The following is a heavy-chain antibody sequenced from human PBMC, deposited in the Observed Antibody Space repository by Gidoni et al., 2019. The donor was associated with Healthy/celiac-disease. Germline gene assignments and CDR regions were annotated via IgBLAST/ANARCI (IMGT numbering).Heavy chain of an antibody. CDR1: AGSISSGDYY. J-gene: IGHJ5*02. Sequence: QVQLQESGPGLVKPSQTLSLTCTVSAGSISSGDYYWSWIRQPPGKGLEWIGYIYDSGSTYYNPSLKSRVTISVDTSKNQFSLKLSSVTAADTAVYYCARGEYGSGSYFHYNWFDPWGQGTLVTVSS. CDR3: ARGEYGSGSYFHYNWFDP. D-gene: IGHD3-10*01. CDR2: IYDSGST. V-gene: IGHV4-30-4*01.